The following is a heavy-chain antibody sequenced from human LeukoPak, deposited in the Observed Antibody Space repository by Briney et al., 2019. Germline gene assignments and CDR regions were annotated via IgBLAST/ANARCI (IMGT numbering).Heavy chain of an antibody. CDR3: AKDSYSKGDF. CDR1: GFTFSNYW. Sequence: GGSLRLSCAASGFTFSNYWMSWVRQAPGKGLEWVANIKPDGSAKYNVDSLKGRFTISRDNARNSLFLEMNSLRAEDTAVYYCAKDSYSKGDFWGQGVLVTVSS. J-gene: IGHJ4*02. CDR2: IKPDGSAK. D-gene: IGHD6-13*01. V-gene: IGHV3-7*01.